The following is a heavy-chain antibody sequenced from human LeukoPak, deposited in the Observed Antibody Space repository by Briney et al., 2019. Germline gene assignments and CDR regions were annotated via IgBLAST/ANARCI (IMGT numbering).Heavy chain of an antibody. D-gene: IGHD5-12*01. V-gene: IGHV3-33*01. J-gene: IGHJ4*02. CDR3: ARVGEGGYSGYGPFDY. CDR1: GFTFSSYG. Sequence: GGSLRLSCAASGFTFSSYGMHWVRQAPGKGLEWVAVIWYDGCNKYYADSVKGRFTISRDNSKNTLYLQMNSLRAEDTAVYYCARVGEGGYSGYGPFDYWGQGTLVTVSS. CDR2: IWYDGCNK.